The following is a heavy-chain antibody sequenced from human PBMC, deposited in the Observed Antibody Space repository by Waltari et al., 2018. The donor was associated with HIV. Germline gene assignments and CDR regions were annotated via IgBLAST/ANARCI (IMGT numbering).Heavy chain of an antibody. Sequence: QVQLQESGPGLVKPSQTLSLTCTVSGGSIRSGSYHWSWIRQPAGKGLEWIGRLYPSGSTDYNPSLKSRATISGDTSKNQFSLKLSSVTAADTAVYYCARAVVGGYDLGNNWFDPWGQGTLVTVSS. CDR1: GGSIRSGSYH. J-gene: IGHJ5*02. D-gene: IGHD5-12*01. V-gene: IGHV4-61*02. CDR2: LYPSGST. CDR3: ARAVVGGYDLGNNWFDP.